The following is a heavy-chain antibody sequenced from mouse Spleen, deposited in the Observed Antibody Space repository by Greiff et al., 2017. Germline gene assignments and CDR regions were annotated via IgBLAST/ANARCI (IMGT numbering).Heavy chain of an antibody. CDR2: ISTYYGDA. J-gene: IGHJ4*01. D-gene: IGHD2-1*01. Sequence: VQLQQSGAELVRPGVSVKISCKGSGYTFTDYAMHWVKQSHAKSLEWIGVISTYYGDASYNQKFKGKATMTVDKSSSTAYMELARLTSEDSAIYYCARSGFYGNFDYWGQGTSATVSS. CDR3: ARSGFYGNFDY. V-gene: IGHV1S137*01. CDR1: GYTFTDYA.